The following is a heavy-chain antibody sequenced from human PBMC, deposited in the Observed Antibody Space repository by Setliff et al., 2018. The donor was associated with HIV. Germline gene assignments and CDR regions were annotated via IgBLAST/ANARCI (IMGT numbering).Heavy chain of an antibody. Sequence: KPSETLSLTCGVSGYSMSSGYYWGWIRQPPGKGLEWIGNVYHTGSTYYNPSLKSRVTISVDTSKNQFSLKLSSVIAADTAVYYCARHAAGPDGPFDYWGQGTLVTVS. D-gene: IGHD2-2*01. CDR2: VYHTGST. V-gene: IGHV4-38-2*01. J-gene: IGHJ4*02. CDR3: ARHAAGPDGPFDY. CDR1: GYSMSSGYY.